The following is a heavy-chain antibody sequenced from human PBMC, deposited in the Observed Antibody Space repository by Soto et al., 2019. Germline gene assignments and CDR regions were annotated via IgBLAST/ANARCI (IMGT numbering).Heavy chain of an antibody. Sequence: QVQLVQSGAEVKKPGASVKVSCTASGYTFTSYGISWLRQAPGQGLEWMGWSSAYNGKTNYAQKLQGRVTMTTDTSTSTAYMELRSLRSDDTAGYYCASDDTVTTANLGFDYWGQGTLVTVSS. J-gene: IGHJ4*02. V-gene: IGHV1-18*01. CDR1: GYTFTSYG. D-gene: IGHD4-17*01. CDR2: SSAYNGKT. CDR3: ASDDTVTTANLGFDY.